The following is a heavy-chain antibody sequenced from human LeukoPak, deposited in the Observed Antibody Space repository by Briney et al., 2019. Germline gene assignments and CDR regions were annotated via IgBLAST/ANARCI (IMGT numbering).Heavy chain of an antibody. V-gene: IGHV3-48*03. CDR1: GFTFSSYE. J-gene: IGHJ4*02. Sequence: GGSLRLSCAASGFTFSSYEMNWVRQAPGKGLEWVSYISSSGSTIYYADSVKGRFTISRDNAKNSLYLQMNSLRAEDTAVYYCARVEILTGYSPDYWGQGTLATVSS. CDR2: ISSSGSTI. CDR3: ARVEILTGYSPDY. D-gene: IGHD3-9*01.